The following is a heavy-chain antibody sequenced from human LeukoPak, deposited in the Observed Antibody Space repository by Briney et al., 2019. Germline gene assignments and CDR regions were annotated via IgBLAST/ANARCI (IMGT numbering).Heavy chain of an antibody. V-gene: IGHV3-23*01. Sequence: GGSLRLSCAASGFTFSSYAMSWIRQAPGKGLEWVSAISGSGGSTYYADSVKGRFTISRDNSKNTLYLQMNSLRAEDTAVYYCAKWDIARGAFDIWGQGTMVTVSS. D-gene: IGHD2-15*01. CDR1: GFTFSSYA. J-gene: IGHJ3*02. CDR2: ISGSGGST. CDR3: AKWDIARGAFDI.